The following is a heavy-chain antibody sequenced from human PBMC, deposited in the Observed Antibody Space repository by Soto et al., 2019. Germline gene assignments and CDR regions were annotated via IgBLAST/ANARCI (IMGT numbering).Heavy chain of an antibody. CDR3: ARHGFPLPPHSWELLVLGPGVGPLGIDY. Sequence: QLQLQESGPGLVKPSETLSLTCTVSGGSISSSSYYWGWIRQPPGKGLEWIGSIYYSGSTYYNPSLKSRVLISVDTSKNQFSLKLSSVTAADTAVYYCARHGFPLPPHSWELLVLGPGVGPLGIDYWGQGTLVTVSS. CDR1: GGSISSSSYY. CDR2: IYYSGST. V-gene: IGHV4-39*01. D-gene: IGHD1-26*01. J-gene: IGHJ4*02.